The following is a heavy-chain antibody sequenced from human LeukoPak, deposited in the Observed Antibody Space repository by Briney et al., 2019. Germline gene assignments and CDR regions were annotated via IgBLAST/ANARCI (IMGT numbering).Heavy chain of an antibody. CDR3: ARDLSHWFDP. CDR2: IYYSGST. J-gene: IGHJ5*02. V-gene: IGHV4-59*01. Sequence: PSETLSLTCAVYGGSFSGYYWSWIRQPPGKGLEWFGYIYYSGSTNYNPSLKSRVTISVDTSKNQFSLKLSSVTAADTAVYYCARDLSHWFDPWGQGTLVTVSS. CDR1: GGSFSGYY. D-gene: IGHD3-9*01.